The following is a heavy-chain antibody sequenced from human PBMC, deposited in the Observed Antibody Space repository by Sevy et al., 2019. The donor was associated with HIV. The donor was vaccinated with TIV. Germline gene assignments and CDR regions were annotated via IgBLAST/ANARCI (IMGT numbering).Heavy chain of an antibody. Sequence: GGSLRLSCAASGFRFDRYSMNWVRQAPGKGLEWVSYISSGSSSINYADSVKDRFTISRDNAKKSLFLQMNSLRAEDTAVYYCARGPSIFGDVDGLNIWGQGTMVTDSS. J-gene: IGHJ3*02. CDR3: ARGPSIFGDVDGLNI. CDR1: GFRFDRYS. CDR2: ISSGSSSI. D-gene: IGHD3-3*01. V-gene: IGHV3-48*01.